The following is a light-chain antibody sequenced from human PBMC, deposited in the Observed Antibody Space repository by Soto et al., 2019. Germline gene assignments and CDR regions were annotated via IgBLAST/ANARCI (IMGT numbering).Light chain of an antibody. V-gene: IGKV3-20*01. CDR1: ESIGDY. J-gene: IGKJ5*01. CDR2: AAS. Sequence: EIVLTQSSGALSLSPGDRATLSCWASESIGDYLAWYQQRPGQATRLLIYAASRRASGTPHRFSGSGSERAFTLAISGLEPADFGVYYCQQYVTSPSITFGQGTHWRL. CDR3: QQYVTSPSIT.